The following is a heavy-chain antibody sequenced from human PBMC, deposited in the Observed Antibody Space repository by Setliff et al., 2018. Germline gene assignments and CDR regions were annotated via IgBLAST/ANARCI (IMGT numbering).Heavy chain of an antibody. D-gene: IGHD3-10*01. CDR1: SGSISNYY. J-gene: IGHJ4*02. CDR2: VHFGGDS. CDR3: ARQPSSGSYYNARPYYFDH. V-gene: IGHV4-59*08. Sequence: SETLSLTCTASSGSISNYYWSWVRQSPGKGLEYIGYVHFGGDSNYSPSLKSRVTISVDTSKNQFSVNLKSVTAADTAVYYCARQPSSGSYYNARPYYFDHWGQGILVTVSS.